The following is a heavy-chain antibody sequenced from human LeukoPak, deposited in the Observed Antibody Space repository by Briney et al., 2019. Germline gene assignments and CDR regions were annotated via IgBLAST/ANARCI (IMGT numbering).Heavy chain of an antibody. V-gene: IGHV1-69*01. CDR1: GGTFSSYA. CDR3: ARVTLVWGAWDI. D-gene: IGHD1-26*01. Sequence: SVKVSCKASGGTFSSYAISWVRQAPGQGLEWMGGIIPIFGTANYAQKFQGRVTITADESTSTAYMELSSLRSEDTAVYYCARVTLVWGAWDIWGQGTVVTVSS. J-gene: IGHJ3*02. CDR2: IIPIFGTA.